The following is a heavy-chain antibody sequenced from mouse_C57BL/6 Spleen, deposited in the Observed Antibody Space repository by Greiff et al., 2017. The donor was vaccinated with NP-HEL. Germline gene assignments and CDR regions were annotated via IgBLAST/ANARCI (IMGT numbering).Heavy chain of an antibody. D-gene: IGHD2-4*01. V-gene: IGHV1-82*01. CDR2: IYPGDGDT. Sequence: QVQLQQSGPELVKPGASVKISCKASGYAFSSSWMNWVKQRPGKGLEWIGRIYPGDGDTNYNGKFKGKATLTADKSSSTAYMQLSSLTSEDSAVYFCARSNYEYLYAMDYWGQGTSVTVSS. CDR3: ARSNYEYLYAMDY. CDR1: GYAFSSSW. J-gene: IGHJ4*01.